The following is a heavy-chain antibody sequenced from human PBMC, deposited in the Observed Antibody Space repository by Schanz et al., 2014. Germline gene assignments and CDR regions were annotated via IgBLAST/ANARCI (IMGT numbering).Heavy chain of an antibody. Sequence: QVQLVESGGGVVQPGRSLRLSCAASGFMFSSYGMHWVRQAPGKGLEWVGVISYDGSKKSYADSVKGRFTISRDNSKSTLYLQMSSLRPDDTAVYYCAREAYWDLNAFDIWGQGTMVTVSS. V-gene: IGHV3-30*03. CDR2: ISYDGSKK. D-gene: IGHD2-8*02. J-gene: IGHJ3*02. CDR3: AREAYWDLNAFDI. CDR1: GFMFSSYG.